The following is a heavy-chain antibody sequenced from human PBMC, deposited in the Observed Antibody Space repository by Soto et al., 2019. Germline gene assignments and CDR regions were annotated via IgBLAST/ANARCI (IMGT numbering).Heavy chain of an antibody. D-gene: IGHD6-19*01. CDR2: ISSSSSYI. V-gene: IGHV3-21*01. J-gene: IGHJ4*02. Sequence: GGSLRLSCAASGFTFSSYSMNWVRQAPGKGLEWVSSISSSSSYIYYADSVKGRFTISRDNAKNSLYLQMNSLRAEDTAVYYCARAMALRGYSSGCPDYWGQGTLVTVSS. CDR1: GFTFSSYS. CDR3: ARAMALRGYSSGCPDY.